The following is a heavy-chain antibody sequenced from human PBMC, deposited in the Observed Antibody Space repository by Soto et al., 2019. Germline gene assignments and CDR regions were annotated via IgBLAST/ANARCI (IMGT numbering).Heavy chain of an antibody. CDR3: ERAEEYWGGRQNTLET. V-gene: IGHV4-34*01. CDR1: GGSFRGFY. Sequence: SETLSLTCAVSGGSFRGFYWTWIRQSPGKGQEWLGDLNHDRISNYNPSLKHRVRIPVDTSKGQVSMKLSTVTADDTAEYFWERAEEYWGGRQNTLETWGQGTLVTVSS. D-gene: IGHD7-27*01. J-gene: IGHJ5*02. CDR2: LNHDRIS.